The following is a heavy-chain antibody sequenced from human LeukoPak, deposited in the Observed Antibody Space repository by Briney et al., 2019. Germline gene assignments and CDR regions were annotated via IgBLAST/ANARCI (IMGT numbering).Heavy chain of an antibody. CDR2: IYYSGST. V-gene: IGHV4-59*01. CDR3: ARRIYDFWSGYYVLGAFDI. J-gene: IGHJ3*02. CDR1: GGSISGYY. Sequence: SETLSLTCTVSGGSISGYYWSWIRQPPGKGLEWIGYIYYSGSTNYNPSLKSRVTVSVDTSKNQFSLKLSSVTAADTAVYYCARRIYDFWSGYYVLGAFDIWGQGTMVTVSS. D-gene: IGHD3-3*01.